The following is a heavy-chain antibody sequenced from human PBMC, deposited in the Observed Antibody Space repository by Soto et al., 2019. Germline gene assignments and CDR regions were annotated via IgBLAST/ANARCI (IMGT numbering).Heavy chain of an antibody. J-gene: IGHJ4*02. CDR1: GGSISSGDYY. V-gene: IGHV4-30-4*01. CDR3: ASHRGSSSTPSE. D-gene: IGHD6-6*01. CDR2: IYYSGST. Sequence: SETLSLTCTVSGGSISSGDYYWSWIRQPPGKGLEWIGYIYYSGSTYYNPSLKSRVTISVDTSKNQFSLKLSSVTAADTAVYYRASHRGSSSTPSEWGQGTLVTVYS.